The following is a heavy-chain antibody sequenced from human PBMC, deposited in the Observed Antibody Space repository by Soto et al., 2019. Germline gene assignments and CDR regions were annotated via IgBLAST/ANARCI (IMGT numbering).Heavy chain of an antibody. CDR3: AGHDYADSCSFDY. CDR2: IYYSGST. Sequence: SETLSLTCTVSGGSISSSTFYWGWIRQPPGKGLEWIGTIYYSGSTYYNPSLKSRVTISIDTSKNQFSLKLSSVTAADTAVYFCAGHDYADSCSFDYWGQGTLVTVSS. J-gene: IGHJ4*02. CDR1: GGSISSSTFY. V-gene: IGHV4-39*01. D-gene: IGHD4-17*01.